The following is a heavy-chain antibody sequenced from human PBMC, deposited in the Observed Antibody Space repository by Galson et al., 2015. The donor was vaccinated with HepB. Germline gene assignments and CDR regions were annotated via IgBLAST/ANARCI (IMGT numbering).Heavy chain of an antibody. J-gene: IGHJ3*02. Sequence: SVKVSCKASGYTFTSSGISWARQAPGQGLKWMGWISTYSGNTNYAQKLLDRVTMTTDTSTTTAYMELRSLRSDDTAVYYCVRDKDHAFDIWGQGTMVAVSS. CDR1: GYTFTSSG. V-gene: IGHV1-18*01. CDR3: VRDKDHAFDI. CDR2: ISTYSGNT.